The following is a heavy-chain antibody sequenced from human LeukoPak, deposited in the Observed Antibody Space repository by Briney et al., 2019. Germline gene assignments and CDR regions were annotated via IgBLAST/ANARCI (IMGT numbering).Heavy chain of an antibody. CDR1: GFSFSHYA. J-gene: IGHJ4*02. CDR2: ITSSSDYI. V-gene: IGHV3-21*01. Sequence: GGSLRLSCAGSGFSFSHYAINWVRQTPGKGLEWVSSITSSSDYIYYADSVKVRFTISRDNSKNTLYLQMNSLRAEDTAVYYCAKQSYYDSSGLTYYFDYWGQGTLVTVSS. CDR3: AKQSYYDSSGLTYYFDY. D-gene: IGHD3-22*01.